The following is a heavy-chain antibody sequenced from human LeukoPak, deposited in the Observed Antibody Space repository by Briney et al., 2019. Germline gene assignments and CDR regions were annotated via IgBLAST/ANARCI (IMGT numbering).Heavy chain of an antibody. J-gene: IGHJ4*02. Sequence: ASVNVSCKTSGYIFTPHHIHWMRQAPGQGLELLGWVSAANNTGYSQKFQGRVVITRDASATTSYLELNSLRSEDTAVYYCAMSVEMPPIPSFDYWGQGTLVTVSS. V-gene: IGHV1-3*01. CDR3: AMSVEMPPIPSFDY. CDR2: VSAANNT. D-gene: IGHD5-24*01. CDR1: GYIFTPHH.